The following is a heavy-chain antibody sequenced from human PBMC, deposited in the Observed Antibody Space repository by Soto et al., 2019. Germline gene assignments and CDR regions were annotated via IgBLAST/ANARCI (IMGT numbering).Heavy chain of an antibody. CDR1: GGSVSSGSYY. D-gene: IGHD6-19*01. CDR2: IYYSGST. V-gene: IGHV4-61*01. CDR3: AAPSRYSSGWYYFDY. Sequence: QVRLQESGPGLVKPSETLSLTCTVSGGSVSSGSYYWSWIRQPPGKGLEWIGYIYYSGSTNYNPSLKSRVTIPVDTSTNQFSLTLSSVTAADTAVYYCAAPSRYSSGWYYFDYWGQGTLVTVSS. J-gene: IGHJ4*02.